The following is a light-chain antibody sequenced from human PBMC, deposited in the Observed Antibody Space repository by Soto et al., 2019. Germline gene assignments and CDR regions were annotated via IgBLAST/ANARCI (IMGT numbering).Light chain of an antibody. CDR3: QQYDSSPST. J-gene: IGKJ1*01. V-gene: IGKV3-20*01. CDR2: GAS. CDR1: QSVSSSY. Sequence: EIVLTQSPGTLSLSPGERATLSCRASQSVSSSYLAWYQQRPGQAPRLLIYGASSRATDIPDRFSGSGSGTDFTLIISRLEPEDFAVYYCQQYDSSPSTFGQGTKVEVK.